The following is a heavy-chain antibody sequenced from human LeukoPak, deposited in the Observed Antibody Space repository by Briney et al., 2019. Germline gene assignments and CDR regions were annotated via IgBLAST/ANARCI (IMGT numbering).Heavy chain of an antibody. CDR2: IYHSGST. Sequence: PSETLSLTCTVSGGSISSGGYYWSWIRQPPGKGLEWIGYIYHSGSTYYNPSLKSRVTISVGRSKNQFSLKLSSVTAADTAVYYCARGGVYCSSTSCYTRPRYFDLWGRGTLVTVSS. V-gene: IGHV4-30-2*01. D-gene: IGHD2-2*02. J-gene: IGHJ2*01. CDR1: GGSISSGGYY. CDR3: ARGGVYCSSTSCYTRPRYFDL.